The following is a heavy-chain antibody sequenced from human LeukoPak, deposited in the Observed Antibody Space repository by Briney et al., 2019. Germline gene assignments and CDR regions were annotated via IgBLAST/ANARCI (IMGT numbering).Heavy chain of an antibody. CDR1: GFTFSSYD. J-gene: IGHJ4*02. V-gene: IGHV3-30*18. CDR3: AKDLCSDASCSSRGIDY. Sequence: GGSLRLSCAASGFTFSSYDMHWVRQVPGKGLDWVAVKDYCADSVKGRFTASKDNSKSTLYLQMNSLRAEDTAIYCCAKDLCSDASCSSRGIDYWGQGTLVTVSS. CDR2: KD. D-gene: IGHD2-15*01.